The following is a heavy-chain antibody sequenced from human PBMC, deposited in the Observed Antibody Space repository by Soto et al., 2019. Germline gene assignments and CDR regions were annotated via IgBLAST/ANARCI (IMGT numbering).Heavy chain of an antibody. CDR1: GYTFTGYY. CDR3: ARDLVRDGYNLGNGMDV. Sequence: GASVKVSCKASGYTFTGYYMHWVRQAPGQGLEWMGWINPNSGGTNYAQKFQGWVTMTRDTSISTAYMELSRLRSDDTAVYYCARDLVRDGYNLGNGMDVWGQGTTVTVSS. J-gene: IGHJ6*02. CDR2: INPNSGGT. D-gene: IGHD5-12*01. V-gene: IGHV1-2*04.